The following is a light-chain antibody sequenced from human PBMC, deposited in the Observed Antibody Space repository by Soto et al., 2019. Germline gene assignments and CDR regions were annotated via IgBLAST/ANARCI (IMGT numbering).Light chain of an antibody. CDR2: AAS. CDR1: QGIRNE. Sequence: AIEMTQSPSSLSASVGDRVTITCRASQGIRNELGWYQQRPGKAPKLLIYAASTLESEVPSKFSASGSGTDFTLTISSLQPEDFATYYCLQDYNYPRTFGQGTKVEIK. CDR3: LQDYNYPRT. J-gene: IGKJ1*01. V-gene: IGKV1-6*01.